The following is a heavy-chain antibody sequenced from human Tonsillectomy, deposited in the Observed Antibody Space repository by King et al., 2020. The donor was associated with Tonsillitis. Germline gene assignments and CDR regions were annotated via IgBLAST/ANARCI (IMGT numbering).Heavy chain of an antibody. V-gene: IGHV3-21*01. CDR1: GFTFSSYS. D-gene: IGHD6-19*01. CDR3: ARGDVSSGWYESDYFDY. CDR2: ISVSSSYI. J-gene: IGHJ4*02. Sequence: DVQLVESGGGLVKPGGSLRLSCAASGFTFSSYSMNWVRQAPGKGLEWVSSISVSSSYIYYADSVKGRFTISGDNAKNSLYLQMNSLRAEDTAVYYCARGDVSSGWYESDYFDYWGQGTVVTVSS.